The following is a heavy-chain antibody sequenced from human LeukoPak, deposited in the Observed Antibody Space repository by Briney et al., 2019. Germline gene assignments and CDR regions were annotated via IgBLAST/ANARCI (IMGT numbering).Heavy chain of an antibody. D-gene: IGHD2-15*01. Sequence: GGSLRLSCAASGFTFSSYAMHWVRQAPGKGLEWVAVISYDGSNKYYADSVKGRFTISRDNSKNTLYLQMNSLRAEDTAVYYCAKEAVAAEGSWFDPWGQGTLVTVSS. V-gene: IGHV3-30-3*01. CDR2: ISYDGSNK. J-gene: IGHJ5*02. CDR1: GFTFSSYA. CDR3: AKEAVAAEGSWFDP.